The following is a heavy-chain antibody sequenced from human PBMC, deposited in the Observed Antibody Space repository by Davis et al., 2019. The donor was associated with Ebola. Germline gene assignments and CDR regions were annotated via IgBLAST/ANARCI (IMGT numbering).Heavy chain of an antibody. CDR1: RYTLSQFS. Sequence: ASVQVSCKVFRYTLSQFSMHWVRQAPAGGLEWMGGFDPEHGGHRYAQKLQGRVIMTEDTLTNIAYMELSGLTSEDTDVYYCSPETVLTAKYVGGQGTMVSVSS. CDR2: FDPEHGGH. CDR3: SPETVLTAKYV. J-gene: IGHJ4*02. D-gene: IGHD4/OR15-4a*01. V-gene: IGHV1-24*01.